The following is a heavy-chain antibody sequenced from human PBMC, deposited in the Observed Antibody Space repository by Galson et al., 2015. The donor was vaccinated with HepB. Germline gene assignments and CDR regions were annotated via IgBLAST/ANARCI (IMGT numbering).Heavy chain of an antibody. D-gene: IGHD5-12*01. Sequence: SLRLSCAASGFTFNSSAMHWVRQAPGKGLQWVAVITYDGTNKFYARSVKGRFTISRDNSGNTLFLHMNSLRPEETAFDYCVKGGGYRAIRGRGGFDSWGQGALVTVSS. J-gene: IGHJ4*02. CDR1: GFTFNSSA. CDR2: ITYDGTNK. CDR3: VKGGGYRAIRGRGGFDS. V-gene: IGHV3-30*04.